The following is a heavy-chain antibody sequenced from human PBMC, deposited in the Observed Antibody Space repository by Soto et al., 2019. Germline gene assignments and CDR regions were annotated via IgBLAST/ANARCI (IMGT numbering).Heavy chain of an antibody. V-gene: IGHV3-33*01. CDR2: IWYDGSNK. J-gene: IGHJ6*02. D-gene: IGHD1-20*01. Sequence: PGGSLRLSCAASGFTFSSYGMHWVRQAPGKGLEWVAVIWYDGSNKYYADSVKGRFTISRDNSKNTLYLQMNSLRAEDTAVYYCAASRPITGRGSEYYYYYGMDVWGQGTTVTVSS. CDR1: GFTFSSYG. CDR3: AASRPITGRGSEYYYYYGMDV.